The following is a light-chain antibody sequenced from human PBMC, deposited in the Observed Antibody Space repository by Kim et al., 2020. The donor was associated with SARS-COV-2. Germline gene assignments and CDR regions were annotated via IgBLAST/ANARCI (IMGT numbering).Light chain of an antibody. CDR1: KLGDKY. CDR3: QAWDSSVV. Sequence: VSVSQVQTASITCSGDKLGDKYACWYQQKPGQSPVLVIYQDSKRPSGIPERFSGSNSGNTATLTISGTQAMDEADYYCQAWDSSVVFGGGTQLTVL. CDR2: QDS. J-gene: IGLJ2*01. V-gene: IGLV3-1*01.